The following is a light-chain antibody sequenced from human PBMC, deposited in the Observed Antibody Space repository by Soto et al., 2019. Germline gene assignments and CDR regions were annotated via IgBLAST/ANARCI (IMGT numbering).Light chain of an antibody. J-gene: IGLJ3*02. CDR1: SGHSSYA. CDR2: INSDGSH. Sequence: QSVLTQSPSASASLGASVKLTCTLSSGHSSYAIAWHQQQPEKGPRYLMKINSDGSHNKGDGIPDRFSGSTSGPERYLTISSHQSDDEADYYCQTWGTGIRVFGGGTKVTVL. CDR3: QTWGTGIRV. V-gene: IGLV4-69*01.